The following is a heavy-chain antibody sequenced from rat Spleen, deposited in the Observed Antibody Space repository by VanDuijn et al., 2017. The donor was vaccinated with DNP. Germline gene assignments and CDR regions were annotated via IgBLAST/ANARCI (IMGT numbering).Heavy chain of an antibody. CDR1: GFTFSNYG. V-gene: IGHV5S13*01. CDR2: ISTGGGNT. Sequence: EVQLVESGGGLVQPGRSLKLSCAASGFTFSNYGMAWVRQAPTKGLEWVASISTGGGNTYYRDSVKGRFTISRDNAKNTQYLQMDSLRSEDTATYYCATHPFYYYSGGGDYFDYWGQGVMVTVSS. CDR3: ATHPFYYYSGGGDYFDY. D-gene: IGHD1-1*01. J-gene: IGHJ2*01.